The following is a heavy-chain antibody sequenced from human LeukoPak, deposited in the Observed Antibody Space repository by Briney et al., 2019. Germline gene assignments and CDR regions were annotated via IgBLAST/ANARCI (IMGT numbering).Heavy chain of an antibody. D-gene: IGHD1-1*01. V-gene: IGHV4-34*01. J-gene: IGHJ5*02. Sequence: KSGGSLRLSCAVSGFTVSSNYMSWIRQPPGKGLEWIGEINHSGSTNYNPSLKSRVTISVDTSKNQFSLKLSSVTAADTAVYYCARPARRRVQGNWFDPWGQGTLVTVSS. CDR3: ARPARRRVQGNWFDP. CDR2: INHSGST. CDR1: GFTVSSNY.